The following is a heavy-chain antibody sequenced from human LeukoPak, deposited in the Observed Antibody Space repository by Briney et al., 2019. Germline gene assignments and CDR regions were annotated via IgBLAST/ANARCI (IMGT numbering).Heavy chain of an antibody. CDR1: GFIFDDYA. V-gene: IGHV3-9*01. J-gene: IGHJ4*02. CDR2: ISWNSGSI. Sequence: GRSLSLSFAASGFIFDDYAMHWVRQAPGKSLEWVSRISWNSGSIGYADSVMGRFTIYRDNAKNTLHLQMNSVRGYDTALYYCAKDRLPVGVLFDFWGQGTLVTVSS. D-gene: IGHD1-26*01. CDR3: AKDRLPVGVLFDF.